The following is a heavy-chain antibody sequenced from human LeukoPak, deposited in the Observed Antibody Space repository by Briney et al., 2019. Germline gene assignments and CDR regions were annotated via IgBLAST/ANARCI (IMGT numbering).Heavy chain of an antibody. CDR2: INPNSGGT. CDR3: VRGVVAGPLFYFDY. Sequence: ASVTVSCKASGYTFTGYYMHWVRQAPGQGREWMGWINPNSGGTNYARKFQGRVTVTRDTSISTAYMELSRLRSDDTAVYYCVRGVVAGPLFYFDYWGQGTLVTVSS. V-gene: IGHV1-2*02. D-gene: IGHD6-19*01. CDR1: GYTFTGYY. J-gene: IGHJ4*02.